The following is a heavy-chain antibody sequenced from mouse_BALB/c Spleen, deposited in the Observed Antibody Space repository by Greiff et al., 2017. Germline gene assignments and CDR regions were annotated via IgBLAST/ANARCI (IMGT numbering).Heavy chain of an antibody. CDR2: ISSGSSTI. Sequence: EVQLQQSGGGLVQPGGSRKLSCAASGFTFSSFGMHWVRQAPEKGLEWVADISSGSSTIYYADTVKGRFTISRDNPKNTLFLQMTSLRSEDTAMYYCARSGDYDYAMDYWGQGTSVTVAS. J-gene: IGHJ4*01. V-gene: IGHV5-17*02. CDR3: ARSGDYDYAMDY. CDR1: GFTFSSFG. D-gene: IGHD2-4*01.